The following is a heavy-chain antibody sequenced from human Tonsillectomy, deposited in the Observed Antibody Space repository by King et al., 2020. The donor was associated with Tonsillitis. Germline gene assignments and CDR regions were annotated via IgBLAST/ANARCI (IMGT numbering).Heavy chain of an antibody. CDR2: IFHSGSS. V-gene: IGHV4-39*07. CDR1: GVSVSSSTYF. Sequence: QLQESGPGLVKPSETLSLTCTVSGVSVSSSTYFWAWIRQPPGKGLEWIGSIFHSGSSYYNPSLKSRVTISVDTSNNQFSLKLSSVTAADTAVYYCARHWVAEYYFYGMDVWGQGTTVTVSS. D-gene: IGHD2-21*01. J-gene: IGHJ6*02. CDR3: ARHWVAEYYFYGMDV.